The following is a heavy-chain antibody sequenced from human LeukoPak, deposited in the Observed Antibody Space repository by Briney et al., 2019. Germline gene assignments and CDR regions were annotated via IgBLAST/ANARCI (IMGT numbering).Heavy chain of an antibody. J-gene: IGHJ4*02. CDR1: GFSFTDYA. CDR2: FKTNYNQV. V-gene: IGHV3-23*05. Sequence: GSPRLSCVASGFSFTDYAMNWVRQAPGKGLEWVSTFKTNYNQVYYAESVRGRFTMSTDNSKKTAYLQMNSLRVEDTALYYCARSVPDYTRFDFWGQGALVTVSS. D-gene: IGHD4-11*01. CDR3: ARSVPDYTRFDF.